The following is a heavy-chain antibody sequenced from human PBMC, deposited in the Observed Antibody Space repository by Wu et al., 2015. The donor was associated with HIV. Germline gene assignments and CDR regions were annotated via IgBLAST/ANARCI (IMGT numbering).Heavy chain of an antibody. D-gene: IGHD3-10*01. V-gene: IGHV1-69*05. Sequence: QVQLVQSGAEVKKPGSSVKVSCKASGGTFSSYAISWVRQAPGQGLEWMGGIIPIFGTANYAQKFQGRVTITTDESTSTAYMELSSLRSEDTAVYYCARVIGTMVRGVIRTNWFDPGAREPWSPSPQ. CDR1: GGTFSSYA. J-gene: IGHJ5*02. CDR3: ARVIGTMVRGVIRTNWFDP. CDR2: IIPIFGTA.